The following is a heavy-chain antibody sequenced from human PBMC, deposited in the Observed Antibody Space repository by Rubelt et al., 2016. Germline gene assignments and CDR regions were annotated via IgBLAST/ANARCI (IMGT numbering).Heavy chain of an antibody. J-gene: IGHJ2*01. V-gene: IGHV4-59*01. CDR3: ARVPGPEGSGWY. Sequence: TNYNPSLKSRVTISVDTSENQFSLKLSSVTAADTAVYYCARVPGPEGSGWY. CDR2: T. D-gene: IGHD6-19*01.